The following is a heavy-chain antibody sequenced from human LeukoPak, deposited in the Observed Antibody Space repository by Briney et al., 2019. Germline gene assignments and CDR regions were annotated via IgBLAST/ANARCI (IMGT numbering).Heavy chain of an antibody. CDR1: GYTFTSYG. CDR2: IGAYNGNT. Sequence: ASVKVSCKASGYTFTSYGISWVRQAPGQGLEWMGWIGAYNGNTNYAQKLQGRVTMTTDTSTSTAYMELRSLRSDDTAVYYCARSLGYYDSSGYYLNYYYYYYMDVWGKGTTVTVSS. J-gene: IGHJ6*03. V-gene: IGHV1-18*01. D-gene: IGHD3-22*01. CDR3: ARSLGYYDSSGYYLNYYYYYYMDV.